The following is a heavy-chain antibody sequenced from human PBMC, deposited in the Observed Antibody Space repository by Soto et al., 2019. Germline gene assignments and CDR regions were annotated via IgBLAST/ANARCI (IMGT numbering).Heavy chain of an antibody. V-gene: IGHV3-9*01. Sequence: GGSLRLSCAASGFTFDDYAMHWVRQAPGKGLEWVSGISWNSGSIGYADSVKGRFTISRDNAKNSLYLQMNSLRAEDTALYYCAKDIGFVAAAGTHFDYWGQGTLVTVSS. D-gene: IGHD6-13*01. CDR2: ISWNSGSI. CDR1: GFTFDDYA. J-gene: IGHJ4*02. CDR3: AKDIGFVAAAGTHFDY.